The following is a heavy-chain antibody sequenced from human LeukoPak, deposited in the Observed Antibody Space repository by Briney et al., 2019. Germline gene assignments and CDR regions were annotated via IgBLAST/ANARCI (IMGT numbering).Heavy chain of an antibody. CDR3: ARLTPLEQWRISRYFDL. D-gene: IGHD1/OR15-1a*01. CDR2: INHRGST. V-gene: IGHV4-34*01. Sequence: SETLSLTCAVYGGSFSGYYWSWIRQPPGKGLEWIGEINHRGSTNYNPSLKSRVTISVDTSKNQFSLKLSSVTAADTAVYYCARLTPLEQWRISRYFDLWGRGTLVTVSS. CDR1: GGSFSGYY. J-gene: IGHJ2*01.